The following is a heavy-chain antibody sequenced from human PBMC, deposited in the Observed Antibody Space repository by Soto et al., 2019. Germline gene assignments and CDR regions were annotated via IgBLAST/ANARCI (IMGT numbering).Heavy chain of an antibody. CDR2: IYDSGST. J-gene: IGHJ2*01. Sequence: QVQLQESGPGLVKPSQTLSLTCTVSGGSITSGGDYWSWIRQHPGKGLEWIGHIYDSGSTDYNPSVKSRVTISVDTSKNQFPLKLSSVTAADTAVYYCARDYRLGGNSGYWYFDLWGRGTLVTVSS. V-gene: IGHV4-31*03. CDR1: GGSITSGGDY. D-gene: IGHD2-21*02. CDR3: ARDYRLGGNSGYWYFDL.